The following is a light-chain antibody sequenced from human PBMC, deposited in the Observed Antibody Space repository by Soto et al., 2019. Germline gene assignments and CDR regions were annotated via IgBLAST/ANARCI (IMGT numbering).Light chain of an antibody. Sequence: QSALTQPPSASGSPGQSVTISCTGTSSDVGGYNYVSWYQQHPGKAPKLMIYEVSKRPSGVPDRFSGSKSGNTASLTVSGLQAEDEADYYCSSYAGGNNFEFGGGTKVTVL. CDR1: SSDVGGYNY. CDR2: EVS. CDR3: SSYAGGNNFE. V-gene: IGLV2-8*01. J-gene: IGLJ2*01.